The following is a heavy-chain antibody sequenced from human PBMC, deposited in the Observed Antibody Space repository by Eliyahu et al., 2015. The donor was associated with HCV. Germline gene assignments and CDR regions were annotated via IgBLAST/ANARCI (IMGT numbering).Heavy chain of an antibody. V-gene: IGHV3-9*01. D-gene: IGHD2-2*01. CDR3: ARAARSTSFEGFYFDV. Sequence: EVQLVESGGGLVEPGRSLRLSCAAXGFAFEDYAMHWVRRAPGKGLEWVSYIXWNGVIAYVDSVKGRFTISRDNAKNSVDLVMNSLRVEDTAFYYCARAARSTSFEGFYFDVWGRGSLVTVSS. J-gene: IGHJ2*01. CDR2: IXWNGVI. CDR1: GFAFEDYA.